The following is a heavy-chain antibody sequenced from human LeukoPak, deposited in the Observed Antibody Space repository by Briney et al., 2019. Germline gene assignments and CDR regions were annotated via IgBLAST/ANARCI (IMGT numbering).Heavy chain of an antibody. D-gene: IGHD6-19*01. CDR1: GGSISSYY. Sequence: PSETLSLTCTVSGGSISSYYWNWIRQPPGKGLEWIGYIYYSGSTNYNPSLKSRVTISVDTSKNQFSLKLSSVTAADTAVYYCARGTAVAGTRSGHWYFDLWGRGTLVTVSS. CDR2: IYYSGST. CDR3: ARGTAVAGTRSGHWYFDL. V-gene: IGHV4-59*12. J-gene: IGHJ2*01.